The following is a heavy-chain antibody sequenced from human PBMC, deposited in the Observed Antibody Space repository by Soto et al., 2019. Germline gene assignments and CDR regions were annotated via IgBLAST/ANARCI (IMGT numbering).Heavy chain of an antibody. CDR3: ARGRQIFYFDY. V-gene: IGHV4-59*01. Sequence: QVQLQESGPGLVKPSETLSLTCTVSGGSISSYYWSWIRQPPGKGLEWIGYIYYSGSTNYNPSLKSRVTIAVATSKNQFSLKLSSVTAADTAVYYCARGRQIFYFDYWGQGTLVTVSS. CDR1: GGSISSYY. CDR2: IYYSGST. J-gene: IGHJ4*02. D-gene: IGHD3-3*01.